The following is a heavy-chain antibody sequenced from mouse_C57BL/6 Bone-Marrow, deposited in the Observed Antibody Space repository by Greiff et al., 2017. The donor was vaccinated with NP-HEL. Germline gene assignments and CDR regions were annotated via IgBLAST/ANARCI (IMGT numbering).Heavy chain of an antibody. D-gene: IGHD1-1*01. CDR1: GYTFTSYW. CDR3: ARHYGSSYGY. V-gene: IGHV1-64*01. J-gene: IGHJ2*01. CDR2: IHPNSGST. Sequence: VQLQQPGDELVKPGASVKLSCKASGYTFTSYWMHWVKQRPGQGLEWIGMIHPNSGSTNYNEKFKSKATLTVDKSSSTAYLQLSSLTSEDSAVYYCARHYGSSYGYWGQGTTLTFSS.